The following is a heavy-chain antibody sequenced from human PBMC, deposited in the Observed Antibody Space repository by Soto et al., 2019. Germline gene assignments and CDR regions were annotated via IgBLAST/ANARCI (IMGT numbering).Heavy chain of an antibody. V-gene: IGHV1-46*01. Sequence: QVQLVQSGAEVKKPGASVKVSCKASGYIFTNYYIHWVRQAPGQGLEWMAIINPLPTSGSTNYAQEFQGRLTVTRDTSTSTVYMELSSLRSDDTAIYYCARDLAAAAYRGQGTLVTVSS. CDR3: ARDLAAAAY. CDR2: INPLPTSGST. J-gene: IGHJ4*02. CDR1: GYIFTNYY. D-gene: IGHD6-13*01.